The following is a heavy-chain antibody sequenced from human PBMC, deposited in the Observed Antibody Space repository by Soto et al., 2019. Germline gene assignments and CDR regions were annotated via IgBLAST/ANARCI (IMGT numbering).Heavy chain of an antibody. CDR1: GYTFTSYG. D-gene: IGHD2-15*01. V-gene: IGHV1-18*01. CDR3: ARVYCSGGSCYHLDY. CDR2: ISAYNGNT. Sequence: ASVKVSCKASGYTFTSYGISWVRQAPGQGLEWMGWISAYNGNTNYAQKFQGRVTMTTDTSTSTAYMELRSLRSDDTAVYYCARVYCSGGSCYHLDYWGQGTLVTVS. J-gene: IGHJ4*02.